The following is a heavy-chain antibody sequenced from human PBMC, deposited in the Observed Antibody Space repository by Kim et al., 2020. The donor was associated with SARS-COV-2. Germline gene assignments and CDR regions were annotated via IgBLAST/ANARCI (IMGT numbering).Heavy chain of an antibody. CDR2: IRSKANSYAT. D-gene: IGHD6-13*01. CDR1: GFTFSGSA. Sequence: GGSLRLSCAASGFTFSGSAMHWVRQASGKGLEWVGRIRSKANSYATAYAASVKGRFTISRDDSKNTAYLQMNSLKTEDTAVYYCTRLSIAAAGTWWFDPWGQGTLVTVSS. CDR3: TRLSIAAAGTWWFDP. V-gene: IGHV3-73*01. J-gene: IGHJ5*02.